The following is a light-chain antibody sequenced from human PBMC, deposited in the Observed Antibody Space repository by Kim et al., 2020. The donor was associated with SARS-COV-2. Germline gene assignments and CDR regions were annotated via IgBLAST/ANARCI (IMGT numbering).Light chain of an antibody. CDR1: QTIGTW. Sequence: DIQMTQSPSTLSASVGDRVTITCRASQTIGTWLAWYQQKPGKAPKLLLYLASTLESGVPSRFSGSGSGTEFTLTIDSLQPDDFATYYCQHYIRFPYTFGQGTKLEI. CDR2: LAS. J-gene: IGKJ2*01. V-gene: IGKV1-5*03. CDR3: QHYIRFPYT.